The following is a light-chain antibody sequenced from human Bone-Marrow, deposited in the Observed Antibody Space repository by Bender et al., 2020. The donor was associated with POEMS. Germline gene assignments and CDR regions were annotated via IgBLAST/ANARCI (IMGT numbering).Light chain of an antibody. CDR1: KLGEKY. Sequence: SYELTQAPSVSVSPGQTATITCSGDKLGEKYTAWYQQKTGQSPVLVIYQDDQRPSGIPERISGSVSGNTATLTIRETQTMDEADYYCQVWDRASVVFGGGTSLSVL. V-gene: IGLV3-1*01. CDR2: QDD. J-gene: IGLJ2*01. CDR3: QVWDRASVV.